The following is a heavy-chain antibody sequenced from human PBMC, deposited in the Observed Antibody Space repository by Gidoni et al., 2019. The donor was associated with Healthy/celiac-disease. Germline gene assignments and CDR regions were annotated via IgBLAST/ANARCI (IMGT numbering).Heavy chain of an antibody. Sequence: QLQLQESGPGLVKPPGTLSLTCTGSGGSISSRSYYWGWLRQPPGKGLEWIGSIYYSGSTYYNPSLKSRVTISVDTSKNQFSLKLSSVTAADTAVYYCARHAAPAGSLLLKNWFDPWGQGTLVTVSS. V-gene: IGHV4-39*01. D-gene: IGHD3-22*01. CDR1: GGSISSRSYY. CDR3: ARHAAPAGSLLLKNWFDP. J-gene: IGHJ5*02. CDR2: IYYSGST.